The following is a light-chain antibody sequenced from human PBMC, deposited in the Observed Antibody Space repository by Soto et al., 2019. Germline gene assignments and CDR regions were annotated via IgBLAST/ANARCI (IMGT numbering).Light chain of an antibody. CDR3: QQYGSSPIT. CDR1: QSVSSSY. Sequence: EIVLTQSPGTLSLSPGERATLSCRASQSVSSSYLAWYQQKPGQAPRLLIYDASSRATGLPERFSGGGSGTDFTLTISRLDPEEFAVYYCQQYGSSPITFGQGTRLEIK. CDR2: DAS. V-gene: IGKV3-20*01. J-gene: IGKJ5*01.